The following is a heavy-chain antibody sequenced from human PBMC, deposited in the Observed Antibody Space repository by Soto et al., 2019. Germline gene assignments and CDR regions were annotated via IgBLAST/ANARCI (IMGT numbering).Heavy chain of an antibody. CDR1: GGSISSSSYY. J-gene: IGHJ4*02. D-gene: IGHD6-25*01. CDR3: AGSSDPDSFDY. Sequence: SETLSLTCTVSGGSISSSSYYWGWIRQPPGKGLEWIGSIYYSGSTYYNPSLKSRVTISVDTSKNQFSLKLSSVTAADTAVYYCAGSSDPDSFDYWGQGTLVTSPQ. CDR2: IYYSGST. V-gene: IGHV4-39*01.